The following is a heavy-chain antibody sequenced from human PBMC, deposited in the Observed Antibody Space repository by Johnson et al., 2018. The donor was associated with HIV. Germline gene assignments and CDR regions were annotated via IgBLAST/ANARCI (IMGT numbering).Heavy chain of an antibody. V-gene: IGHV3-7*01. Sequence: MQLVESGGGLVQPGGSLRLSCAASGFTFSSYWMTWVRQAPGKGLEWVVNINQDATEKYYVDSVKGRFTISRDNAKNSLFLQMNSLRAEDTAVYYCARLTYNFNSRLGAFDIWGQGTVVTVSS. CDR3: ARLTYNFNSRLGAFDI. CDR1: GFTFSSYW. D-gene: IGHD1-20*01. CDR2: INQDATEK. J-gene: IGHJ3*02.